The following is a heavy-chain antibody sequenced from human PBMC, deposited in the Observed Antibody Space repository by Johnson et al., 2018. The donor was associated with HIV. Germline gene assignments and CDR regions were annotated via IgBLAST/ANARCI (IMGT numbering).Heavy chain of an antibody. CDR1: GFTFSHNW. CDR3: ARDPLENDYIWGQGAFDI. J-gene: IGHJ3*02. CDR2: ISGNGGTT. D-gene: IGHD3-16*01. V-gene: IGHV3-64*01. Sequence: VQLVESGGDLVQPGGSLRLSCIGSGFTFSHNWMSWVRQAPGKGLDYVSGISGNGGTTYYANSVKGRFTISRDNSKNKLYLQMGSLRAEDMAVYYCARDPLENDYIWGQGAFDIWGQGTMVTVSS.